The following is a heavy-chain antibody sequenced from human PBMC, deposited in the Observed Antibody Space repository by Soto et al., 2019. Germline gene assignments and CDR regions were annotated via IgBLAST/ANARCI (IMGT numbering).Heavy chain of an antibody. Sequence: QVQLVQPGAEVRKPGASVKLPCKASGYTLTNFAMQWVRQAPGQRLEWMGWINGGNGSTKYSQNFQGRVTITTDTSASTVYIELSSLRSEDTAVYFCARGGLSARGYFYYDMDVWGKGTTVTVSS. D-gene: IGHD3-10*01. CDR2: INGGNGST. CDR3: ARGGLSARGYFYYDMDV. J-gene: IGHJ6*03. CDR1: GYTLTNFA. V-gene: IGHV1-3*01.